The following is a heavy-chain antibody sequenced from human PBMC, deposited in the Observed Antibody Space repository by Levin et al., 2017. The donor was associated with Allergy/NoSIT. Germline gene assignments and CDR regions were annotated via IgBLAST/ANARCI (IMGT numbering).Heavy chain of an antibody. J-gene: IGHJ3*02. D-gene: IGHD3-10*01. V-gene: IGHV4-30-2*01. Sequence: SETLSLTCAVSGGSISSGGYSWSWIRQPPGKGLEWIGYIYHSGSTYYNPSLKSRVTISVDRSKNQFSLKLSSVTAADTAVYYCARGFREFLDAFDIWGQGTMVTVSS. CDR1: GGSISSGGYS. CDR2: IYHSGST. CDR3: ARGFREFLDAFDI.